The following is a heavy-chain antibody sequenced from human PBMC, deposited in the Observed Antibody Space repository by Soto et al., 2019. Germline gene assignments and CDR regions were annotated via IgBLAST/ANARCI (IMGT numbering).Heavy chain of an antibody. CDR2: ISGSGGST. V-gene: IGHV3-23*01. D-gene: IGHD4-17*01. J-gene: IGHJ4*02. Sequence: PGGSLRLSCAASGFTFSSYAMSWVRQAPGKGQERVSAISGSGGSTYYADSVKGRFTISRDNSKNTLYLQMNSLRAEDTAVYYCAKDSRPRFPPHYGGNPSDYWGQGTLVTVSS. CDR1: GFTFSSYA. CDR3: AKDSRPRFPPHYGGNPSDY.